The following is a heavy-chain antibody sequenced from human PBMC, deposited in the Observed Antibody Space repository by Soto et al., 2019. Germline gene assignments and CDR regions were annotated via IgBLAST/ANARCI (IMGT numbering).Heavy chain of an antibody. CDR2: MNPNSGNT. D-gene: IGHD6-13*01. V-gene: IGHV1-8*02. Sequence: ASVKVSCKASGYTFTSYDINWVRQATGQGLEWMGWMNPNSGNTGYAQKFQGRVTMTRNTSISTAYMELSNLRSEDTAVYYCARATTDSSSFDYWGQGTLVTVSS. CDR3: ARATTDSSSFDY. CDR1: GYTFTSYD. J-gene: IGHJ4*02.